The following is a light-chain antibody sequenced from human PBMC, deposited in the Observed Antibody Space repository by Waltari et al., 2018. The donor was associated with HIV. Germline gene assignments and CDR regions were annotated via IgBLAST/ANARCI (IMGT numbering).Light chain of an antibody. V-gene: IGLV3-21*04. CDR3: HVWDTISDHVV. CDR2: YNA. J-gene: IGLJ2*01. CDR1: NIGNKS. Sequence: SYVLTQPPSVSVAPGKTAKITCVGNNIGNKSVHWYQQKPDQAPVLVIYYNADRPSGIPERFSGSNSGNTATLTINRVEAGDEADYYCHVWDTISDHVVFGGGSKLTVL.